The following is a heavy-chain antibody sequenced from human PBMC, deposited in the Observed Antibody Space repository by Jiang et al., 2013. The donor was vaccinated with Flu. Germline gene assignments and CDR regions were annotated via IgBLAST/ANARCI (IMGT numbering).Heavy chain of an antibody. J-gene: IGHJ6*02. D-gene: IGHD2-2*01. Sequence: AVSGGSISSGGYVLGGWIRQPPGKGLEWIGYIYHSGSTYYNPSLKSRVTISVDTSKNQFSLKLSSVTAADTAVYYCARGCYGYCSSTSPLIYYYYYGMDVWGQGTTVTVSS. CDR2: IYHSGST. V-gene: IGHV4-30-2*01. CDR1: GGSISSGGYV. CDR3: ARGCYGYCSSTSPLIYYYYYGMDV.